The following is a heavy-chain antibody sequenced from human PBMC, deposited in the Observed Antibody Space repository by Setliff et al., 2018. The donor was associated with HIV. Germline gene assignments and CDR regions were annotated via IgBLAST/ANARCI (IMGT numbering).Heavy chain of an antibody. D-gene: IGHD2-15*01. J-gene: IGHJ3*01. CDR1: GFTFSSYW. CDR2: MSADGSDT. Sequence: PGGSLRLSCEASGFTFSSYWINWVRQAPGKGLVWVSRMSADGSDTSYADSVKGRFTISRDNAKNTLYLQMNSLRAEDTALYYCSLGYCSGGSCYSDPKVAFDVWGQGTMVTVSS. V-gene: IGHV3-74*01. CDR3: SLGYCSGGSCYSDPKVAFDV.